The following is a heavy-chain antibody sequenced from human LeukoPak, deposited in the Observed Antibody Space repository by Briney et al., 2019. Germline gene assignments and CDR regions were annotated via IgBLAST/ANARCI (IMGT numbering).Heavy chain of an antibody. D-gene: IGHD6-19*01. CDR2: IYYSGST. CDR3: ARGRSSGWSYYFDY. V-gene: IGHV4-59*12. Sequence: PSETLSLTCTVSGGSISSYYWSWIRQPPGKGLEWIGYIYYSGSTYYNPSLKSRVTISVDTSKNQFSLKLSSVTAADTAVYYCARGRSSGWSYYFDYWGQGTLVTVSS. J-gene: IGHJ4*02. CDR1: GGSISSYY.